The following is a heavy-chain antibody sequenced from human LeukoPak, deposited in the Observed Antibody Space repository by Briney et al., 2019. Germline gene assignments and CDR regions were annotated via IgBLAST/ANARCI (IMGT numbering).Heavy chain of an antibody. D-gene: IGHD1-26*01. CDR1: GGSISSYY. CDR3: ARGGSYYGYFDY. CDR2: IYYSGST. V-gene: IGHV4-59*01. J-gene: IGHJ4*02. Sequence: SETLSLTCTVSGGSISSYYWSWIRQPPGKGLEWIGYIYYSGSTNYNPSLKSRVTISVDASKNQFSLKLSSVTAADTAVYYCARGGSYYGYFDYWGRGTLVTVSS.